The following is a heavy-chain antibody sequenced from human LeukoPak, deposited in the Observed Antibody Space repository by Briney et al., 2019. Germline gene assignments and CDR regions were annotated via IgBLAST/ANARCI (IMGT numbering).Heavy chain of an antibody. V-gene: IGHV4-30-4*08. CDR3: TRVSYVGVPAAMDY. Sequence: SETLSLTCTVSGGSISSGDYYWSWIRQPPGKGLEWIGYIYYSGSTYYIPSLKSRAIISVDTSKNQFSLKLSSVTAADTAVYYCTRVSYVGVPAAMDYWGQGTLVAVSS. CDR1: GGSISSGDYY. D-gene: IGHD2-2*01. CDR2: IYYSGST. J-gene: IGHJ4*02.